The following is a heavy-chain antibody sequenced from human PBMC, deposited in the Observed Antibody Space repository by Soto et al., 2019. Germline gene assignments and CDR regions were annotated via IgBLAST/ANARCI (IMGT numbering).Heavy chain of an antibody. Sequence: GGSLRLSCAASGFTFSSYATSWVRQAPGKGLEWVSAISGSGGSTYYADSVKGRFTISRDNSKNTLYLQMNSLRAEDTAVYYCAKDTLGYCSGGSCYNFDYWGQGTLVTVSS. D-gene: IGHD2-15*01. CDR1: GFTFSSYA. J-gene: IGHJ4*02. CDR3: AKDTLGYCSGGSCYNFDY. CDR2: ISGSGGST. V-gene: IGHV3-23*01.